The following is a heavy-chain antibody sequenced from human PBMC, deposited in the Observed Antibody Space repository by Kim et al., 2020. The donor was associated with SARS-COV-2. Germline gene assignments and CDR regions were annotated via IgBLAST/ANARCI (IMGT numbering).Heavy chain of an antibody. Sequence: YYHPSLKSRVNISPDKPKNQFSLRLTSVTAADTAIYYCTRARTGGASPFDFWGQGTLVTVSS. CDR3: TRARTGGASPFDF. D-gene: IGHD2-8*02. J-gene: IGHJ4*02. V-gene: IGHV4-31*02.